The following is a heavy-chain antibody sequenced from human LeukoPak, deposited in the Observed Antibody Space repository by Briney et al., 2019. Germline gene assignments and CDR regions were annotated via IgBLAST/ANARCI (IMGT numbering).Heavy chain of an antibody. CDR2: ISYDGSNK. J-gene: IGHJ6*04. CDR1: GFTFSSYG. CDR3: AKDVGPDETAKYYYGMDV. Sequence: GRSLRLSCAASGFTFSSYGMHWVRQAPGKGLEWVAVISYDGSNKYYADSVKGRFTISGDNSKNTLYLQMNSLRAEDTAVYYCAKDVGPDETAKYYYGMDVWGKGTTVTVSS. D-gene: IGHD5-18*01. V-gene: IGHV3-30*18.